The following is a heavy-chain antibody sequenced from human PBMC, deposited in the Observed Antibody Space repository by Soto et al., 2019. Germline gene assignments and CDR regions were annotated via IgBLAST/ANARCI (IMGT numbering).Heavy chain of an antibody. J-gene: IGHJ4*02. D-gene: IGHD4-17*01. CDR2: INYSGST. CDR3: ARRYGRYFDY. V-gene: IGHV4-59*08. CDR1: GGSFSGYY. Sequence: PSETLSLTCAVHGGSFSGYYWDWIRQPPGKGLEWIGYINYSGSTNYNPSLKSRVTISVDTSKNQFSLKVSSVTAADTAVYYCARRYGRYFDYWGQGTLVTVSS.